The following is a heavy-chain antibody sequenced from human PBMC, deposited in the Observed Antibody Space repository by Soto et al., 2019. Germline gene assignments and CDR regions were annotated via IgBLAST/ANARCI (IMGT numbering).Heavy chain of an antibody. V-gene: IGHV1-46*01. Sequence: GASVKVSCKASGYTFTSYYMHWVRQAPGQGLEWMGIINPSGGSTSYAQKFQGRVTMTRDTSTSTVYMELSRLRSEDTAVYYCATALGYCTHCVCGDYGMHVWGQGTTVTVSS. CDR2: INPSGGST. D-gene: IGHD2-8*01. CDR1: GYTFTSYY. CDR3: ATALGYCTHCVCGDYGMHV. J-gene: IGHJ6*02.